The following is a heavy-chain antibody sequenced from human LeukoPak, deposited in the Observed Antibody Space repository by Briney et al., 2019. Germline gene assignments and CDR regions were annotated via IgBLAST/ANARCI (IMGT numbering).Heavy chain of an antibody. CDR2: ISGSGGST. D-gene: IGHD3-10*02. CDR1: GFTFSSYA. V-gene: IGHV3-23*01. Sequence: GGPLRLSCAASGFTFSSYAMSWVRPAPGKGLEWVSAISGSGGSTHYADSVKGRFTISRDHAKNSLYLQMNSLRAEDTAVLYCAELGITMIGGVWGKGTTVTVSS. CDR3: AELGITMIGGV. J-gene: IGHJ6*04.